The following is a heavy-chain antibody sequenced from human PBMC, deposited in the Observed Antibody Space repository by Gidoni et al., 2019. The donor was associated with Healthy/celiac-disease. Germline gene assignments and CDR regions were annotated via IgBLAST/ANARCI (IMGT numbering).Heavy chain of an antibody. Sequence: QVQLQESGPGLVKPSETLSLTCTVSGGSISSYYWSWIRQPPGKGLEWIGYIYYSGSTNYNPSLKSRVTISVDTSKNQFSLKLSSVTAADTAVYYCARAYYGDYTAAFDIWGQGTMVTVSS. D-gene: IGHD4-17*01. J-gene: IGHJ3*02. CDR2: IYYSGST. CDR1: GGSISSYY. V-gene: IGHV4-59*01. CDR3: ARAYYGDYTAAFDI.